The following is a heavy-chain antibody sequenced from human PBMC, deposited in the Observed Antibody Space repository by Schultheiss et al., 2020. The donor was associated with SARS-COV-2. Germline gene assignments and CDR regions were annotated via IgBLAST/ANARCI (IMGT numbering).Heavy chain of an antibody. CDR2: INPNSGGT. Sequence: ASVKVSCKVSGGTFSSYAISWVRQAPGQGLEWMGWINPNSGGTNYAQKFQGRVTMTRDTSISTAYMELSSLRSEDTAVYYCARGPVHYYGSGYYYGMDVWGQGTTVTVSS. CDR1: GGTFSSYA. J-gene: IGHJ6*02. D-gene: IGHD3-10*01. CDR3: ARGPVHYYGSGYYYGMDV. V-gene: IGHV1-2*02.